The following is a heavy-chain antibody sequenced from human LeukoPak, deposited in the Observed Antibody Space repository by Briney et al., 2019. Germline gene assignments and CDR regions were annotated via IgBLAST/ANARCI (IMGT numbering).Heavy chain of an antibody. J-gene: IGHJ5*02. V-gene: IGHV1-18*01. Sequence: GASVKVSCKASGYTFTSYGISWVRQAPGQGLEWMGWISAYNGNTNYAQKLQGRVTMTTDASTSTAYMELRSLRSDDTAVYYCARGGDILTGLPRGWFDPWGQGTLVTVSS. CDR2: ISAYNGNT. CDR3: ARGGDILTGLPRGWFDP. D-gene: IGHD3-9*01. CDR1: GYTFTSYG.